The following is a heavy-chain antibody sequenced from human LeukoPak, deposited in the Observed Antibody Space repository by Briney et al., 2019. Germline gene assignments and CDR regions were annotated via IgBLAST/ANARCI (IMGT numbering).Heavy chain of an antibody. CDR2: IYYSGST. Sequence: PSETLSLTCTVSGGSISNYYWSWIRQPPGKGLEWIGYIYYSGSTKYNPSLKSRVTISVDTSKNQFSLKLSSVTAADTAVYYCARAEYSSSSGLGFDYWGQGTLVTVSS. J-gene: IGHJ4*02. CDR3: ARAEYSSSSGLGFDY. CDR1: GGSISNYY. V-gene: IGHV4-59*01. D-gene: IGHD6-6*01.